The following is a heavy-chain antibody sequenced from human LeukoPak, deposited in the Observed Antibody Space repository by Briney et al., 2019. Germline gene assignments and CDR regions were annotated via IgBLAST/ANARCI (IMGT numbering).Heavy chain of an antibody. Sequence: AGGCLRLSCAASGFTFRNYLMNWVRQAPGKGLEWVSFISSTGGTIYYADSVKGRFTVSRDNGENSLFLQMNSLRVEDTALYYCARGYSRAAFDIWGQGTVVAVSS. CDR2: ISSTGGTI. CDR1: GFTFRNYL. J-gene: IGHJ3*02. D-gene: IGHD2-15*01. V-gene: IGHV3-48*01. CDR3: ARGYSRAAFDI.